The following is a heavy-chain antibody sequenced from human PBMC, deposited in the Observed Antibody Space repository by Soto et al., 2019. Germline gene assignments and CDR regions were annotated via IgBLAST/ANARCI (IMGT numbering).Heavy chain of an antibody. Sequence: GESLKISCKGSGYSVTSYWIGWVRQMPGKGLEWMGIIYPGDSDTRYSPSFQGQVTISADKSISTAYLQWSSLKASDTAMYYCARHSYYDILTGNYWGAGMDVWGQGTTVTVSS. V-gene: IGHV5-51*01. CDR3: ARHSYYDILTGNYWGAGMDV. CDR1: GYSVTSYW. CDR2: IYPGDSDT. D-gene: IGHD3-9*01. J-gene: IGHJ6*02.